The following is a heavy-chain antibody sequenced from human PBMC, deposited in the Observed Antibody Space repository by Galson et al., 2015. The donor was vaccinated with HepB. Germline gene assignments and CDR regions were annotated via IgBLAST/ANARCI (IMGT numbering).Heavy chain of an antibody. V-gene: IGHV2-26*01. D-gene: IGHD6-19*01. CDR2: IFSDDEK. CDR1: GFSLSNARMG. CDR3: VYTYNSFWYVGYFHH. J-gene: IGHJ1*01. Sequence: PALVKPTQTLTLTCTVSGFSLSNARMGVSWIRQPPGKALEWLAHIFSDDEKSYSTSLKSRLTITKDTSKSQVVLTMTNMDPVDTATYHCVYTYNSFWYVGYFHHWGQGTLVTVSS.